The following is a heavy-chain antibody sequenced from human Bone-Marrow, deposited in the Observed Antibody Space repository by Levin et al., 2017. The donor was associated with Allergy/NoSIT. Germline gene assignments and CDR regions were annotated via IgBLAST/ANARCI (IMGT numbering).Heavy chain of an antibody. CDR2: IWYDGSNK. D-gene: IGHD5-18*01. CDR1: GFTFSSYG. CDR3: AREGYSYGTGHYYYYMDV. Sequence: GGSLRLSCAASGFTFSSYGMHWVRQAPGKGLEWVAVIWYDGSNKYYADSVKGRFTISRDNSKNTLYLQMNSLRAEDTAVYYCAREGYSYGTGHYYYYMDVWGKGTTVTVSS. V-gene: IGHV3-33*01. J-gene: IGHJ6*03.